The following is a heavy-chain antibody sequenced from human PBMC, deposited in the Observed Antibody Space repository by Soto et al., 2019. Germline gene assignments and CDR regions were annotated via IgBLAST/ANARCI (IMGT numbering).Heavy chain of an antibody. CDR3: ARVRQYDFWSGYYLDP. CDR2: IYYSGST. Sequence: TLSLTCTVSGGSISSGGYYWSWIRQHPGKGLEWIGYIYYSGSTYYNPSLKSRVTISVDTSKNQFSLKLSSVTAADTAVYYCARVRQYDFWSGYYLDPWGQGTLVTVSS. J-gene: IGHJ5*02. D-gene: IGHD3-3*01. CDR1: GGSISSGGYY. V-gene: IGHV4-31*03.